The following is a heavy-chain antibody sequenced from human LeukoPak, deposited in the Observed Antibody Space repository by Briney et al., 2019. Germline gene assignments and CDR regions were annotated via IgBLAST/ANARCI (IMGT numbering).Heavy chain of an antibody. V-gene: IGHV3-23*01. D-gene: IGHD6-19*01. CDR3: TKAVYSSAWLGDY. J-gene: IGHJ4*02. Sequence: EGSLRLSCAASGFTFSSYAMSWVRQAPGKGLEWVSAISGSGGSTYYADSVKGRFTISRDNSKKTLYLQMNSLKTEDTAVYYCTKAVYSSAWLGDYWGQGTLVTVSS. CDR2: ISGSGGST. CDR1: GFTFSSYA.